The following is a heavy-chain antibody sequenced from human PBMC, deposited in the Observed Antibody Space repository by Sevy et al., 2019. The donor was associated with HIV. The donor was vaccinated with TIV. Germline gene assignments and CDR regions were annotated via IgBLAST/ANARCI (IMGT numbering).Heavy chain of an antibody. CDR1: GDSISNYY. Sequence: SETLSLTCTVSGDSISNYYWSWIRQPPGKGLEWIGYIYYRRSTNYNPSLKSRVTISVDKSKNQFSLKLSSVTAADTAVYYCARALQNYYYGMDVWGQGTTVTVSS. J-gene: IGHJ6*02. CDR3: ARALQNYYYGMDV. D-gene: IGHD3-16*02. V-gene: IGHV4-59*01. CDR2: IYYRRST.